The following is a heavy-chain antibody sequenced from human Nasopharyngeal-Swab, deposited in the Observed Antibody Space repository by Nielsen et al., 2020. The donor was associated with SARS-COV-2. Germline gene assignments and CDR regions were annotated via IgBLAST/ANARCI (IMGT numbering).Heavy chain of an antibody. J-gene: IGHJ6*02. V-gene: IGHV3-23*01. CDR3: AKDRDSGDDSEEYYHYYGMDV. Sequence: GESLKISCEVSGFMFSDYWISWVRQAPGKGLEWVSVISGDSDSTYYTDSVRGRFTISRDNSKNTLNLQMNNLRAEDTAIYYCAKDRDSGDDSEEYYHYYGMDVWGQGAPVTVSS. CDR1: GFMFSDYW. D-gene: IGHD5-12*01. CDR2: ISGDSDST.